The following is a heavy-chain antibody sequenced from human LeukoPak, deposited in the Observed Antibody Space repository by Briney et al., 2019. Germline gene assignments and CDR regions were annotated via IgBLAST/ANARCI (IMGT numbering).Heavy chain of an antibody. CDR2: IKSKTDGGTT. J-gene: IGHJ4*02. CDR1: GFTFSNAW. D-gene: IGHD6-19*01. V-gene: IGHV3-15*01. CDR3: TTDVGYSSGWYSRDVDY. Sequence: GGSLRLSCAASGFTFSNAWMSWVRQAPGKGLEWVGRIKSKTDGGTTDYVAPVKGRFTISRDYSKNTLYLQMNSLKTENTAVYYCTTDVGYSSGWYSRDVDYWGQGTLVTVSS.